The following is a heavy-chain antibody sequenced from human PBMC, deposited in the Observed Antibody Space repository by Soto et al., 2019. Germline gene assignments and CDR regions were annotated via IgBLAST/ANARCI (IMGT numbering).Heavy chain of an antibody. Sequence: SETLSLTCTVSGGSISSYYWSWIRQPPGKGLEWIGYIYYSGSTNYNPSLKSRVTISVDTSKNQFSLKLSSVTAADTAVYYCARAYSSSHDYYYYYMDVWGKGTTVTVSS. CDR2: IYYSGST. D-gene: IGHD6-13*01. CDR3: ARAYSSSHDYYYYYMDV. CDR1: GGSISSYY. V-gene: IGHV4-59*01. J-gene: IGHJ6*03.